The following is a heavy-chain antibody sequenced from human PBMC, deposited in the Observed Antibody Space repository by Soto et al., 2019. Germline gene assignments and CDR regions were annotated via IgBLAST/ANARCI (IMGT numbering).Heavy chain of an antibody. CDR2: IANDGTNK. J-gene: IGHJ6*02. D-gene: IGHD2-15*01. CDR1: GVAFRSCC. Sequence: GGSLRLSCAAAGVAFRSCCMRWVRHAPGEGLGWVAAIANDGTNKSYRDYVKGRFTISRDTSKNTLYLQINSLRYEDTAVYYCARGDREDIAVVIGVRPGEYGVDVWGQGTTVTVSS. V-gene: IGHV3-30*03. CDR3: ARGDREDIAVVIGVRPGEYGVDV.